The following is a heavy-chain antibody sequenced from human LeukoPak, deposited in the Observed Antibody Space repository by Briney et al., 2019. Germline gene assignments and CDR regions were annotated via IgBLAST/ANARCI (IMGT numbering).Heavy chain of an antibody. CDR3: ARDLYSSRTNDAFVI. CDR1: GGSISSGSYY. Sequence: SGTLSLTCTVSGGSISSGSYYWSWIRQPAGERLEWIGHMYRSGSTNYNPSLKSRVTISVDTSKKQFSLKLTALTAGDTALYYWARDLYSSRTNDAFVISGERTMVSASS. D-gene: IGHD6-13*01. J-gene: IGHJ3*02. V-gene: IGHV4-61*09. CDR2: MYRSGST.